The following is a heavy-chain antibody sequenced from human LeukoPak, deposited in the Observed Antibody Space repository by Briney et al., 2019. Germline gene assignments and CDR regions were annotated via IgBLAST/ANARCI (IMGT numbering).Heavy chain of an antibody. CDR3: ASFTYYYGSGIIPEPPWFDP. Sequence: PGGSLRLSCAASGFTFSSYEMNWVRQAPGKGLEWVSYISSSGSTIYYADSVKGRFTISRDNAKNSLYLQMNSLRAEDTAVYYCASFTYYYGSGIIPEPPWFDPWGQGTLVTVSS. D-gene: IGHD3-10*01. CDR2: ISSSGSTI. CDR1: GFTFSSYE. J-gene: IGHJ5*02. V-gene: IGHV3-48*03.